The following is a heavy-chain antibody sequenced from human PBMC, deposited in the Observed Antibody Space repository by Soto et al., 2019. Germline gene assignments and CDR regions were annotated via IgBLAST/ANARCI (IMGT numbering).Heavy chain of an antibody. CDR2: ISSGSSTI. Sequence: SGGGLVQPGGSLRLSCAASGISFSTYAMNWVRQAPGKGLEWVSYISSGSSTIYYAESVKGRFSISRDNAKKSLFLQMNSLRAEDTAVYYCAVDYYYMDVWGKGTTVTVSS. CDR1: GISFSTYA. J-gene: IGHJ6*03. V-gene: IGHV3-48*01. CDR3: AVDYYYMDV.